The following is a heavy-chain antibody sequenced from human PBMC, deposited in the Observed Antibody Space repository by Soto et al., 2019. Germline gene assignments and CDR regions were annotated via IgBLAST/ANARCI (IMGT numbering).Heavy chain of an antibody. Sequence: LSLTCAVSGGSISSINWWNWVRHPPGKVLELIGEIHHSGSTNYNPSLKSRVTISVDKSKNQFSLKLNSVTAADTAVYYCARVRQGCSSTSCYFDPWGQGTLVTVSS. V-gene: IGHV4-4*02. D-gene: IGHD2-2*01. CDR3: ARVRQGCSSTSCYFDP. J-gene: IGHJ5*02. CDR2: IHHSGST. CDR1: GGSISSINW.